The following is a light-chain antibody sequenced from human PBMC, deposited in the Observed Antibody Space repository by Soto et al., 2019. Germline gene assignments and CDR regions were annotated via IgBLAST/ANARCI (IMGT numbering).Light chain of an antibody. CDR2: WAS. J-gene: IGKJ4*01. CDR1: QSVLYSSNNKNY. CDR3: QQYYSTPHT. V-gene: IGKV4-1*01. Sequence: IVMTQSPDSLAVSLGERASINCKSSQSVLYSSNNKNYLAWYQQKPGQPPKLLIYWASTRESGVPDRFSGSGSGTDFTLTISSLQAEDVAVYYCQQYYSTPHTFGGGTKV.